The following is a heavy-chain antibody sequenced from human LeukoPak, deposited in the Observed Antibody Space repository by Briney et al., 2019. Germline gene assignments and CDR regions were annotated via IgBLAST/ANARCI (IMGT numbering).Heavy chain of an antibody. Sequence: PGGSLRLSCAASGFTFTSYAMSWVRQAPGKGLEWVSAISDSGDNTYYADCVKGRFSISRDNSKNTLFLQMNSLRAEDTAVYYCAKGSGSGSYYNPFREVYWGQGTLVTVSS. J-gene: IGHJ4*02. CDR2: ISDSGDNT. V-gene: IGHV3-23*01. CDR3: AKGSGSGSYYNPFREVY. CDR1: GFTFTSYA. D-gene: IGHD3-10*01.